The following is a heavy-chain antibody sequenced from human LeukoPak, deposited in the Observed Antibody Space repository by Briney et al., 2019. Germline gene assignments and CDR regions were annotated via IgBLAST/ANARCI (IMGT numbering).Heavy chain of an antibody. Sequence: SETLSLTCTVSGYSISSGYYWGWIRQPPGKGLEWIGSIYYSGSTYYNPSLKSRVTISLDTSKNQFSLKLSSVTAADTAVYYCARAYIGSDFYFDYWGQGTLVTVSS. CDR3: ARAYIGSDFYFDY. D-gene: IGHD1-26*01. CDR2: IYYSGST. V-gene: IGHV4-38-2*02. CDR1: GYSISSGYY. J-gene: IGHJ4*02.